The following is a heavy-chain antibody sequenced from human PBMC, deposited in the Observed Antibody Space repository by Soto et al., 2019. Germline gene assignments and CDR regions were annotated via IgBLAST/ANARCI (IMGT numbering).Heavy chain of an antibody. CDR3: ARTDRAIFYGMDV. V-gene: IGHV4-34*01. CDR1: GGSFSAYY. D-gene: IGHD3-22*01. Sequence: TSETLSLTCAVYGGSFSAYYWSWIRQPPGKGLEWIGEIDHSGSTNYNPSLESRVTISVDTSKNQFSPKVSSVTAADTAVYHCARTDRAIFYGMDVWGQGTTVTVSS. J-gene: IGHJ6*02. CDR2: IDHSGST.